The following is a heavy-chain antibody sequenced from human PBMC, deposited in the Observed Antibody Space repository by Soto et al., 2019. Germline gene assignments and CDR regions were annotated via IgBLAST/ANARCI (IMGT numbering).Heavy chain of an antibody. V-gene: IGHV4-39*01. D-gene: IGHD3-10*01. J-gene: IGHJ6*02. CDR1: GGSISSSSYY. CDR3: ARVARGSSYYYGMDV. Sequence: PSETRSRTWTVSGGSISSSSYYWVWIRQPPGKGLEWIGSIYYSGSTYYNPSLKSRVTISVDTSKNQFSLKLSSVTAADTAVYYCARVARGSSYYYGMDVWGQGPTVTFSS. CDR2: IYYSGST.